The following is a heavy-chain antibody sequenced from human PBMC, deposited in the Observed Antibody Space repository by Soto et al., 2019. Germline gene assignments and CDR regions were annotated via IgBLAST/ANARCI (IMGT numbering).Heavy chain of an antibody. CDR3: ARDLSSSWYYYYYYGMDV. Sequence: QVQLVESGGGVVQPGRSLRLSCAASGFTFSSYAMHWVRQAPGKGLEWVAVISYDGSNKYYADSVKGRFTISRNNSKNTQYLQMNSLRAEDTAVYYCARDLSSSWYYYYYYGMDVWGQGTTVTVSS. CDR2: ISYDGSNK. J-gene: IGHJ6*02. CDR1: GFTFSSYA. D-gene: IGHD6-13*01. V-gene: IGHV3-30-3*01.